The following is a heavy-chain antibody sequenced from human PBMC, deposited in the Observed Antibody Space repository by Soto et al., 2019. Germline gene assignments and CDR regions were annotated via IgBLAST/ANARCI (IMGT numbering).Heavy chain of an antibody. CDR2: ISYDGSNK. CDR1: GFTFSSYG. Sequence: GGSLRLSCAASGFTFSSYGMHWVRQAPGKGLEWVAVISYDGSNKYYADSVKGRFTISRDNSKNTLYLQMNSLRAEDTAVYYCAKEGYGPPRLYYFDYWGQGTLVTVSS. CDR3: AKEGYGPPRLYYFDY. D-gene: IGHD5-18*01. J-gene: IGHJ4*02. V-gene: IGHV3-30*18.